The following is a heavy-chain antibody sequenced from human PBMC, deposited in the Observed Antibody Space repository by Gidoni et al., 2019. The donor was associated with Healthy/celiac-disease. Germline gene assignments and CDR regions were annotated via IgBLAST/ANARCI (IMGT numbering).Heavy chain of an antibody. Sequence: QVTLKESGPVLVKPPETLTLTCTVSGFSLSNARMGVSWIRQPPGKALAWLAHIFSNDEKSYSTSLKSRLTISKDTSKSQVVLTMTNMDPVDTATYYCARIREDYINWFDPWGQGTLVTVSS. D-gene: IGHD4-4*01. J-gene: IGHJ5*02. CDR2: IFSNDEK. CDR1: GFSLSNARMG. V-gene: IGHV2-26*01. CDR3: ARIREDYINWFDP.